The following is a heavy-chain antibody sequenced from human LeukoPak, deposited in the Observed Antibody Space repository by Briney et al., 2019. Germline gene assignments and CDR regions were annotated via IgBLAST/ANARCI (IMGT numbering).Heavy chain of an antibody. CDR2: IYYSGST. CDR3: ARGGFPYYYDSSGYYGAFDI. Sequence: SETLSLTCTVSGGSISSGGYYWSWIRQHPGKGLEWIGYIYYSGSTYYNPSLKSRVTISVDTSKNQFSLKLSSVTAADTAVYYCARGGFPYYYDSSGYYGAFDIWGQGTMVTVSS. CDR1: GGSISSGGYY. V-gene: IGHV4-31*03. D-gene: IGHD3-22*01. J-gene: IGHJ3*02.